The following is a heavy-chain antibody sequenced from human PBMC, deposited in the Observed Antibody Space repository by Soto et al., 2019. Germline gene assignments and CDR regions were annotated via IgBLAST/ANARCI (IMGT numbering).Heavy chain of an antibody. CDR1: GFSLRTYG. CDR3: ARDVVTAVAGSVNWFDP. J-gene: IGHJ5*02. CDR2: IWYDGTKK. Sequence: QVQLVESGGGVVQSGRSLTLSCAASGFSLRTYGMQWVRRAPGKGLEWVAFIWYDGTKKFYANSVKGRSTISKDNSNNILYLQMSGLRAEDTAVYSCARDVVTAVAGSVNWFDPWGQGTLVTVSS. D-gene: IGHD6-19*01. V-gene: IGHV3-33*01.